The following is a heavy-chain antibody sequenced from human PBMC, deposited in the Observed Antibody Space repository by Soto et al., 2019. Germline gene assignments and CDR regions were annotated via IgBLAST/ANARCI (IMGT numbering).Heavy chain of an antibody. CDR3: AKGWADYGGNSLDY. CDR1: GFTFSSYA. Sequence: GGSLRLSCAASGFTFSSYAMSWVRQAPGKGLEWVSAISGSGGSTYYADSVKGRFTISRDNSKNTLYLQMNSLRAEDTAVYYCAKGWADYGGNSLDYWGQGTLVTVSS. D-gene: IGHD4-17*01. V-gene: IGHV3-23*01. J-gene: IGHJ4*02. CDR2: ISGSGGST.